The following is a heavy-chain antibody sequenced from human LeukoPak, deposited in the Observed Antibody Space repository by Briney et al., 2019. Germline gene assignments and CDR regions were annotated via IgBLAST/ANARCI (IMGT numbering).Heavy chain of an antibody. CDR3: ARRWLYCSSTSCYLGRWFDP. CDR1: GGSFSGYY. Sequence: PSETLSLTCAVYGGSFSGYYWSWIHQPPGKGLEWIGEINHSGSTNYNPSLKSRVTISVDTSKNQFSLKLSSVTAADTAVYYCARRWLYCSSTSCYLGRWFDPWGQGTLVTVSS. D-gene: IGHD2-2*01. CDR2: INHSGST. J-gene: IGHJ5*02. V-gene: IGHV4-34*01.